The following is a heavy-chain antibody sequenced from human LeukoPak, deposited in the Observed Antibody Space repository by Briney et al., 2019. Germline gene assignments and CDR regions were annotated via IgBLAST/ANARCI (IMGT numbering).Heavy chain of an antibody. D-gene: IGHD6-13*01. CDR2: ISSSSSYI. J-gene: IGHJ4*02. CDR1: GFTFSSYS. CDR3: ASLAAADPHFDY. V-gene: IGHV3-21*01. Sequence: GGSLRLSCAASGFTFSSYSMNWVRQAPGKGLEWVSSISSSSSYIYYADSVKGRFTISRDNAKNSLYLQMNSLRAEDTAVYCCASLAAADPHFDYWGQGTLVTVSS.